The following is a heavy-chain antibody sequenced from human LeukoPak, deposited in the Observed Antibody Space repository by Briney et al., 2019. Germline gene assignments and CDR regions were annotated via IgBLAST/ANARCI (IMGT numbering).Heavy chain of an antibody. D-gene: IGHD6-13*01. CDR3: ARGAAAADY. CDR2: IKQDGSEK. J-gene: IGHJ4*02. CDR1: GFTFSGYA. V-gene: IGHV3-7*01. Sequence: GGSLRLSCAASGFTFSGYAMSWVRQAPGKGLEWVANIKQDGSEKYYVDSVKGRFTISRDNAKNSLYLQMNSLRAEDTAVYYCARGAAAADYWGQGTLVTVSS.